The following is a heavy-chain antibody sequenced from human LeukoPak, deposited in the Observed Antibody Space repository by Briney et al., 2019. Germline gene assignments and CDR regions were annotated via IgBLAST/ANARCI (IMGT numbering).Heavy chain of an antibody. CDR1: GGSFSGYY. CDR3: ARSHGSGSLSGYNWFDP. V-gene: IGHV4-34*01. Sequence: KTSETLSLTCSVYGGSFSGYYWSWIRQPPGKGLEWIGEINHSGSTNYNPSLKSRVTISVDTSKNQFSLKLSSVTAADTAVYYCARSHGSGSLSGYNWFDPWGQGTLVTVSS. J-gene: IGHJ5*02. D-gene: IGHD3-10*01. CDR2: INHSGST.